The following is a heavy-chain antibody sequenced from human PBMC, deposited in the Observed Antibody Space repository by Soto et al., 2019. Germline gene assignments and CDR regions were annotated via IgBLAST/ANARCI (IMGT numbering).Heavy chain of an antibody. CDR3: ARRLYSGSYYRYYYGLDV. D-gene: IGHD1-26*01. CDR1: GYSFTGYW. V-gene: IGHV5-51*01. Sequence: GESLKISCKGSGYSFTGYWIAWVRQMPGKGLEWMGIIYPGDSDTRYSPSFQGQVTISADKSIRTAYLQWSSLKASDTAMYYCARRLYSGSYYRYYYGLDVWGQGTTVTVSS. J-gene: IGHJ6*02. CDR2: IYPGDSDT.